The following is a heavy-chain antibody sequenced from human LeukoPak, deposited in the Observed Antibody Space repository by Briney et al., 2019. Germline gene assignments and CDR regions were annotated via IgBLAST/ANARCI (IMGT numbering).Heavy chain of an antibody. CDR3: ARDHWDAFDI. Sequence: PGGSLRLSCAASGFTFSSYSRNWVRQAPGKGLEWVSSISSSSYIYYADSVKGRFTISRDNAKNSLYLQMNSLRAEDTAVYYCARDHWDAFDIWGQGTMVTVSS. D-gene: IGHD1-1*01. CDR2: ISSSSYI. CDR1: GFTFSSYS. V-gene: IGHV3-21*01. J-gene: IGHJ3*02.